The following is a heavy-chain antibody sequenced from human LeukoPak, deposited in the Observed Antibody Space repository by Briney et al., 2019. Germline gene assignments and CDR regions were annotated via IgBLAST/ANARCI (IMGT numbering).Heavy chain of an antibody. CDR1: GGSITNYY. CDR2: VFYSGST. D-gene: IGHD2-21*02. Sequence: PSETLSLTCTVSGGSITNYYWNWIRQPPGKGVGWIGYVFYSGSTNYNPSLKSRVTISVDTSQNQFSLKLTSVTAADTALYYCARDAVTYDAFDIWGQGTMVTVSS. V-gene: IGHV4-59*01. J-gene: IGHJ3*02. CDR3: ARDAVTYDAFDI.